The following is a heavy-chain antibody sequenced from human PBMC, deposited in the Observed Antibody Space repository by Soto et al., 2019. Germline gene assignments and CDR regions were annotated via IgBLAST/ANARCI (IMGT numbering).Heavy chain of an antibody. CDR2: ISAYNGNT. D-gene: IGHD3-22*01. CDR3: ARDADYYDSSGCFDY. J-gene: IGHJ4*02. V-gene: IGHV1-18*04. CDR1: GSTFTTYG. Sequence: ASVKVSSKASGSTFTTYGISWVRQAPGQGLEWMGWISAYNGNTNYAQKLQGRVTMTTDTSTSTAYMELRSLRSDDTAVYYCARDADYYDSSGCFDYWGQGTLVTVSS.